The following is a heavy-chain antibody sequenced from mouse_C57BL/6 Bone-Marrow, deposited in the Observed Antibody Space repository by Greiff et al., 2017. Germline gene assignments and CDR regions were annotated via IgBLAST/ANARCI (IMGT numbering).Heavy chain of an antibody. CDR2: ISPRDGST. CDR1: GYTFTSYD. J-gene: IGHJ1*03. V-gene: IGHV1-85*01. D-gene: IGHD1-1*01. CDR3: ARLEFDGSSGDWYFDV. Sequence: VQLQQSGPELVQPGASVKLSCKASGYTFTSYDINWVKQRPGQGLEWIGWISPRDGSTKYNEKFKGKATLTVDTSYRTAYLEIHSLTSEYSTVYFCARLEFDGSSGDWYFDVWGTGTTVTVSS.